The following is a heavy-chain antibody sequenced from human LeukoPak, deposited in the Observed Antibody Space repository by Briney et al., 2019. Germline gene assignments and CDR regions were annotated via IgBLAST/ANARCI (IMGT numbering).Heavy chain of an antibody. D-gene: IGHD2-21*01. Sequence: PGGSLRLSCAASGFTFSTNAMSWVRQAPGKGLEWVGRIKPKADGETTEHAAPVKDRFSISRDDSKSMMYLQMNSLKTEDTAVYYCITPLPYSAQGGQGTLVTVSS. J-gene: IGHJ4*02. CDR3: ITPLPYSAQ. V-gene: IGHV3-15*01. CDR1: GFTFSTNA. CDR2: IKPKADGETT.